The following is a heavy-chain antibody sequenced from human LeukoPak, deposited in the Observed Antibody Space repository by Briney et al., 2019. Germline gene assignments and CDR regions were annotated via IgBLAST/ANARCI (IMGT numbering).Heavy chain of an antibody. J-gene: IGHJ5*02. Sequence: SETLSLTCAVYGGPFSGYYWSWIRQPPGKGLEWIGEINHSGSTNYNPSLKSRVTISVDTSKNQFSQKLSSVTAADTAVYYCARGSVVVTAILVPGWFDPWGQGTLVTVSS. CDR3: ARGSVVVTAILVPGWFDP. D-gene: IGHD2-21*02. CDR1: GGPFSGYY. CDR2: INHSGST. V-gene: IGHV4-34*01.